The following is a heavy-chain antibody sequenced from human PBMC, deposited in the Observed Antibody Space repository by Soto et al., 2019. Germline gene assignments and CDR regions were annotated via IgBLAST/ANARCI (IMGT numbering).Heavy chain of an antibody. CDR3: ARDVLLRGYYYDAFDI. D-gene: IGHD3-22*01. CDR2: ISSSSSTI. J-gene: IGHJ3*02. CDR1: GFTFSSYS. Sequence: GGSLRLSCAASGFTFSSYSMNWVRQAPGKGLEWVSYISSSSSTIYYADSVKGRFTISRDNAKNSLYLQMNSLRDEDTAVYYCARDVLLRGYYYDAFDIWGQGTMVTVSS. V-gene: IGHV3-48*02.